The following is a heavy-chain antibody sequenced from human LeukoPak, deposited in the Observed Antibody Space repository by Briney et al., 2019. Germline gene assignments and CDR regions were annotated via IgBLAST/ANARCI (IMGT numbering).Heavy chain of an antibody. CDR3: ASGGDTPAEAY. CDR1: GGSFSGYY. Sequence: SETLSLTCAVYGGSFSGYYWSWIRQPPGKGLEWIGEINHSGSTNYNPSLKSRVTISVDTSKNQFSLKLSSVTASDTAMYYCASGGDTPAEAYWGQGTLVTVSS. CDR2: INHSGST. V-gene: IGHV4-34*01. J-gene: IGHJ4*02. D-gene: IGHD2-21*01.